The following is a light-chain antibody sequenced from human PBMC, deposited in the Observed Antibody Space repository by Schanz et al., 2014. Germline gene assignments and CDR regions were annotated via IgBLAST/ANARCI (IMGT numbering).Light chain of an antibody. CDR2: AAS. Sequence: DIQMTQSPSSLSASVGDRVTITCQASQDISNYLNWYQQKPGKAPKLLIYAASSLQSGVPSRFSGSGSGTDFTLTISSLQPEDFATYYCQQSYSTPLTFGPGTKVDIK. J-gene: IGKJ3*01. V-gene: IGKV1-39*01. CDR1: QDISNY. CDR3: QQSYSTPLT.